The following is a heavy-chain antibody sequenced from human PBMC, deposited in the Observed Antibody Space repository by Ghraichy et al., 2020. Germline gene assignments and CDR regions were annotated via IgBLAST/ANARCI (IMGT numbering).Heavy chain of an antibody. CDR3: ARDRPMVIGSPDY. CDR2: ISSSSSYI. Sequence: GESLNISCAASGFTFSSYSMNWVRQAPGKGLEWVSSISSSSSYIYYADSVKGRFTISRDNAKNSLYLQMSSLRVEDTAVYYCARDRPMVIGSPDYWGQGTLVTVSS. CDR1: GFTFSSYS. D-gene: IGHD1-26*01. J-gene: IGHJ4*02. V-gene: IGHV3-21*01.